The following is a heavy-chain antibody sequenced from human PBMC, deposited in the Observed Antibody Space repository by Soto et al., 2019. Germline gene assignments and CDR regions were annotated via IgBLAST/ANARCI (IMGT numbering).Heavy chain of an antibody. CDR3: AGVRDPKLRFLEWSSNDYYYGMDV. CDR2: IIPIFGTA. V-gene: IGHV1-69*01. J-gene: IGHJ6*02. CDR1: GGTFSSYA. D-gene: IGHD3-3*01. Sequence: KVSCKASGGTFSSYAISWVRQAPGQGLEWMGGIIPIFGTANYAQKFQGRVTITADESTSTAYMELSSLRSEDTAVYYCAGVRDPKLRFLEWSSNDYYYGMDVWGQGTTVTVSS.